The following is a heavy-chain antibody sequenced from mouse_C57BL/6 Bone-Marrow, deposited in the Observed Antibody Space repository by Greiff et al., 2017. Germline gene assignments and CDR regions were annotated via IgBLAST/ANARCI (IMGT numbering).Heavy chain of an antibody. CDR3: ARDGDYDRFAY. D-gene: IGHD2-4*01. CDR1: GYTFTDYY. Sequence: EVKLQESGPVLVKPGASVKMSCKASGYTFTDYYMNWVKQSHGKSLEWIGVINPYNGGTSYNQKFKGKATLTVDKSSSTAYMELNSLTSEDSAVYYCARDGDYDRFAYWGQGTLVTVSA. V-gene: IGHV1-19*01. CDR2: INPYNGGT. J-gene: IGHJ3*01.